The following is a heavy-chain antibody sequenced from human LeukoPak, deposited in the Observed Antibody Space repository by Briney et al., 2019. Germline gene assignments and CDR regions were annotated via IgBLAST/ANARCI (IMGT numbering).Heavy chain of an antibody. D-gene: IGHD3-10*01. J-gene: IGHJ4*02. Sequence: GGSLRLSCAASGFTLTSSAMTWVRLAPGKGLEWVSGISGTGDRTWHADSVKGRFTISRDDSRNTLYLQMNSLRAEDTAVYYCVQWYYYGSGTSFHYFDYWGQGTLVTVSS. V-gene: IGHV3-23*01. CDR2: ISGTGDRT. CDR3: VQWYYYGSGTSFHYFDY. CDR1: GFTLTSSA.